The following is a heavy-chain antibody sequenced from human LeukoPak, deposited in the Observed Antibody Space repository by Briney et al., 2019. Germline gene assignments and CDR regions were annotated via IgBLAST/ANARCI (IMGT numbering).Heavy chain of an antibody. D-gene: IGHD3-22*01. V-gene: IGHV5-51*01. Sequence: GESLKISCKGSGYSFTSYWIGWVRQMPGKGLEWMGIIYPGDSNTKYSPSFQGQVTISADKSISTAFLQWSSLKASDTAMYYCARLYDSSGLNRGQGTLVTVSS. CDR3: ARLYDSSGLN. CDR2: IYPGDSNT. J-gene: IGHJ4*02. CDR1: GYSFTSYW.